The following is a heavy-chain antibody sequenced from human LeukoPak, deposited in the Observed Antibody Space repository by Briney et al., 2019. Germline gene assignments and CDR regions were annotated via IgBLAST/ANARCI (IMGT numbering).Heavy chain of an antibody. CDR2: ITSSGSTI. J-gene: IGHJ4*02. D-gene: IGHD2-2*01. V-gene: IGHV3-11*01. Sequence: GGSLRLSCAASGFTFSDYHMSWIRQAPGKGLEWVSYITSSGSTIYYADSVKGRFTISRDNAKNSLYLQMNSLRAEDTAVYYCARDFPDSVVVPAVPDYWGQGTLVTVSS. CDR1: GFTFSDYH. CDR3: ARDFPDSVVVPAVPDY.